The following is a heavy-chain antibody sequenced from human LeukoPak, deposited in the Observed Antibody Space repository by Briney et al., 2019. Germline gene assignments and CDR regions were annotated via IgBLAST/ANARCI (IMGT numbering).Heavy chain of an antibody. CDR2: LYYSGST. Sequence: SETLSLTCTVSGGSIGSSSYYWGWIRQPPGKGLEWIGSLYYSGSTYYNPSLKSRLTISVDTSKNHFSLNLSSVTAADTAVYYCARGEANIYYFDYWGQGTLVTVSS. CDR3: ARGEANIYYFDY. D-gene: IGHD2/OR15-2a*01. CDR1: GGSIGSSSYY. V-gene: IGHV4-39*07. J-gene: IGHJ4*02.